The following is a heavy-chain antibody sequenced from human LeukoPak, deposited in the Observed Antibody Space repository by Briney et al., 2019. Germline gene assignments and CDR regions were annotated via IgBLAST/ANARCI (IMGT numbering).Heavy chain of an antibody. D-gene: IGHD6-13*01. J-gene: IGHJ4*02. CDR1: GGSVSSGSYY. CDR2: IYYSGST. Sequence: KPSETLSLTCTVSGGSVSSGSYYWSWIRQPPGKGLEWIGYIYYSGSTNYNPSLKSRVTISVDTSKNQFSLKLSSVTAADTAVYYCARHRIAAADQYYFEYWGQGTLVTVSS. V-gene: IGHV4-61*01. CDR3: ARHRIAAADQYYFEY.